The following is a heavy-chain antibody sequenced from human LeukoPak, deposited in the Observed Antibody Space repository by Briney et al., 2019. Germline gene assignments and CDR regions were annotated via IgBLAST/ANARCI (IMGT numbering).Heavy chain of an antibody. CDR1: GGSISSYY. J-gene: IGHJ4*02. CDR3: ARDRYYYDSSGYYRLDY. D-gene: IGHD3-22*01. CDR2: IHYSGST. Sequence: SETLSLTCTVSGGSISSYYWSWIRQPPEKGLEWIGYIHYSGSTSYNPSLKSRVTMSVDTSKNQFSLKLSSVTAADTAVYYCARDRYYYDSSGYYRLDYWGQGTLVTVSS. V-gene: IGHV4-59*12.